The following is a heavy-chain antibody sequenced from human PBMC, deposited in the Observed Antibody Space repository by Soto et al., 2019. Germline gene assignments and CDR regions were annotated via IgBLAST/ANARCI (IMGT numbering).Heavy chain of an antibody. CDR1: GFTFTSYS. D-gene: IGHD2-2*02. CDR3: ARDLPGYCTTTDCYSYFDY. J-gene: IGHJ4*02. Sequence: VQLVESGGGLVQPGGSLRLSCAVSGFTFTSYSMSWVRQAPGEGLEWVANIQQDGSEKYYVDSVKGRFTISRDNAKNSLYLQMNSLRAEDTAVYYCARDLPGYCTTTDCYSYFDYWCQGTLVTVSS. V-gene: IGHV3-7*03. CDR2: IQQDGSEK.